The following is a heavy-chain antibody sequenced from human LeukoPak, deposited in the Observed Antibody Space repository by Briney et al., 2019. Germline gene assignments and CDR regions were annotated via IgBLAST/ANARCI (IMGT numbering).Heavy chain of an antibody. J-gene: IGHJ6*03. CDR3: ARGGSYDFWSGNYHYYYMDV. Sequence: GASVKVSCKASGGTFSSYAISWVRQAPGQGLEWMGGIIPIFGTANYAQKFQGRVTITTDESTSTAYMELSSLRSEDTAVYYCARGGSYDFWSGNYHYYYMDVWGKGTTVTVSS. V-gene: IGHV1-69*05. D-gene: IGHD3-3*01. CDR2: IIPIFGTA. CDR1: GGTFSSYA.